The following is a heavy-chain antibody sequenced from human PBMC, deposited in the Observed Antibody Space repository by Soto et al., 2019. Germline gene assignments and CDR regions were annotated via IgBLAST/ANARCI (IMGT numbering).Heavy chain of an antibody. J-gene: IGHJ4*02. CDR1: GGSISSGNYY. Sequence: QVQLQESGPGLVKPSQTLSLTCTVSGGSISSGNYYWSWIRQPPGKGLEWIGFISYSGSTYYRLSLKSRLTMSADTSKNQFSLNLSFVTAADTAVYYCATMGTPATGLYYFDYWGQGTLVTVSS. CDR2: ISYSGST. D-gene: IGHD5-18*01. V-gene: IGHV4-30-4*01. CDR3: ATMGTPATGLYYFDY.